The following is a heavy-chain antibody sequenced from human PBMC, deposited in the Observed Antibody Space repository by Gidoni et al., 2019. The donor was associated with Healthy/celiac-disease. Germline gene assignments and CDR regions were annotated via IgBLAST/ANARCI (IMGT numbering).Heavy chain of an antibody. CDR1: GYTFTGYY. V-gene: IGHV1-2*02. J-gene: IGHJ6*02. Sequence: QVQLVQSGAEVKKPGASVKVSCKASGYTFTGYYLHWVRQAPGQGLEWMGWINPNSGGTNYAQKFQGRVTMTRDTSISTAYMELSRLRSDDTAVYYCARGGEYSTRDGEYYYYGMDVWGQGTTVTVSS. CDR3: ARGGEYSTRDGEYYYYGMDV. D-gene: IGHD6-6*01. CDR2: INPNSGGT.